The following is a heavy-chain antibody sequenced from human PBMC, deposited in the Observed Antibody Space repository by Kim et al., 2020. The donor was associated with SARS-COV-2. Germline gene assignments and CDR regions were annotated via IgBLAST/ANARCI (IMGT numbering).Heavy chain of an antibody. CDR1: GFTFSSYW. V-gene: IGHV3-74*01. CDR3: TRNHYNTFDL. Sequence: GGSLRLSCATSGFTFSSYWMHWVRQGPGKGLVWVSRINPDVTDTTYADSVKGRFTISRDNAKNTLYLQMNSLRVEDTAVYYCTRNHYNTFDLWGQGTKVTVSS. CDR2: INPDVTDT. D-gene: IGHD3-10*01. J-gene: IGHJ3*01.